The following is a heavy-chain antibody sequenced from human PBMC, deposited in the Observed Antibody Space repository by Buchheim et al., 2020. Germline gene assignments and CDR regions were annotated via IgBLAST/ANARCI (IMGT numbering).Heavy chain of an antibody. D-gene: IGHD2-2*01. CDR3: AKDGCSSTSCYPSYYYYYYMDV. CDR2: ISGSGGST. CDR1: GFTFSSYA. Sequence: EVQLLESGGGLVQPGGSLRLSCAASGFTFSSYAMSWVRQAPGKGLEWVSAISGSGGSTYYADSVKGRFTISRDNSKNTLYLQMNSLSAEDTAVYYCAKDGCSSTSCYPSYYYYYYMDVWGKGTT. V-gene: IGHV3-23*01. J-gene: IGHJ6*03.